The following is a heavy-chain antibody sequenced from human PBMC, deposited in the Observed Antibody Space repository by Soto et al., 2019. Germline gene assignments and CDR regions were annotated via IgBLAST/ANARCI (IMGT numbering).Heavy chain of an antibody. Sequence: PGGSLRLSCAASGFTFSSYGMHWVRQAPGKGLEWVAVIWYDGSNKYYADSVKGRFTISRDNSKNTLYLQMNSLRAEDTAVYYCARDLVVKGRNYYYYGMDVWGQGTTVTVSS. V-gene: IGHV3-33*01. CDR2: IWYDGSNK. CDR1: GFTFSSYG. CDR3: ARDLVVKGRNYYYYGMDV. D-gene: IGHD2-2*01. J-gene: IGHJ6*02.